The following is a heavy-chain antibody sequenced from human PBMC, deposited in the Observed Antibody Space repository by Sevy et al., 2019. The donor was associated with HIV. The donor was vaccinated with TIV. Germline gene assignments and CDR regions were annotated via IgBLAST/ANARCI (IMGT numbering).Heavy chain of an antibody. CDR2: ISSSSSYI. CDR1: GFTFSSYS. V-gene: IGHV3-21*01. J-gene: IGHJ4*02. D-gene: IGHD3-10*01. Sequence: GGSLRLSCAASGFTFSSYSMNWVRQAPGKGLEWVSSISSSSSYIYYADSVKGRFTISRDNAKKSLYLQMNSLRAEDTAVYYCARGFRELLQTPNYWGQGTLVTVSS. CDR3: ARGFRELLQTPNY.